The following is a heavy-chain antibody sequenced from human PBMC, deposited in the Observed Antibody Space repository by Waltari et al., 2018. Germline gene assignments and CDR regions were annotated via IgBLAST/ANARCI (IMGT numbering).Heavy chain of an antibody. Sequence: QVQLQESGPGLVKPSETLSLTCTVSGGSISSYYWSWIRQPPGKGLEWIGYIYYSGSTNYNPSLKSRVTISVDTSKNQFSLKLSSLTAADTAVYYCTRAGLGMRDAFDIWGQGTMVTVSS. CDR1: GGSISSYY. J-gene: IGHJ3*02. V-gene: IGHV4-59*01. CDR3: TRAGLGMRDAFDI. CDR2: IYYSGST. D-gene: IGHD7-27*01.